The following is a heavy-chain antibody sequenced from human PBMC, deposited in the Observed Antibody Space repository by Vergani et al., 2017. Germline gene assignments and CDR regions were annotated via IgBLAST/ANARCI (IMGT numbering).Heavy chain of an antibody. J-gene: IGHJ5*02. Sequence: QLQLQESGPGLVKPSATLSLTCSVSGASIRSSNYYWGWIRQPPGKGREWIARIYYSGRTYYNPSLKSRFPISVDTSKNQFSLKLSSVTAADTAVYFCARHSTVEWLVKLGWIDPWGQGILVTVSS. V-gene: IGHV4-39*01. D-gene: IGHD6-19*01. CDR3: ARHSTVEWLVKLGWIDP. CDR2: IYYSGRT. CDR1: GASIRSSNYY.